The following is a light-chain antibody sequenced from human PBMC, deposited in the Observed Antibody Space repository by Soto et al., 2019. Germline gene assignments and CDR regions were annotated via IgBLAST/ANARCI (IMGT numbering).Light chain of an antibody. CDR3: SSFTSTTTWV. V-gene: IGLV2-14*01. CDR1: TSDVGGYNY. Sequence: QSVLTQPASVSGSPGQSITISCSGTTSDVGGYNYVSWYQQHPGKAPKLLISEVSNRPSGVSDRFSGSKSGNTASLTISGLQAEDEADYYCSSFTSTTTWVFGGGIKVTVL. J-gene: IGLJ3*02. CDR2: EVS.